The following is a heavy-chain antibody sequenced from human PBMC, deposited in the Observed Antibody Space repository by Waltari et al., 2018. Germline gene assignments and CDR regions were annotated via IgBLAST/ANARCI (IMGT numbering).Heavy chain of an antibody. V-gene: IGHV1-46*01. CDR3: ARAPQPYYFDY. Sequence: QVQLVQSGAEVKKPGASVKVSCKASGYTFTSYYMHWVRQAPGQGLEWMGIINPSGGSTSYAQKFQGRVTMTSDTSTSTVYMELSSLRSEDTAVYYCARAPQPYYFDYWGQGTLVTVSS. J-gene: IGHJ4*02. CDR1: GYTFTSYY. CDR2: INPSGGST.